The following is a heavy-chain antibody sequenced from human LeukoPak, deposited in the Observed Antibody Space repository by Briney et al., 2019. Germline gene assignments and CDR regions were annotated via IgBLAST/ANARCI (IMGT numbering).Heavy chain of an antibody. CDR3: ARQRGLRITIFGVDSNWFDP. CDR2: IYPGDSDT. D-gene: IGHD3-3*01. V-gene: IGHV5-51*01. Sequence: GESLKISCKGSGYTFSSYWIGWVRQMPGKGLEWMGIIYPGDSDTRYSPSLQGQVTISADKSISTAYLQWSSLKASDTAMYYCARQRGLRITIFGVDSNWFDPWGQGTLVTVSS. J-gene: IGHJ5*02. CDR1: GYTFSSYW.